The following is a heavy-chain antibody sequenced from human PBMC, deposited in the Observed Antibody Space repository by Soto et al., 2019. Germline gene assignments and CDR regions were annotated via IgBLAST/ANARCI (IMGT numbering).Heavy chain of an antibody. CDR3: AREVGDYVIVY. CDR1: GGSISSGGYS. Sequence: QLQLQESGSGLVKPSQTLSLTCAVSGGSISSGGYSWSWIRQPPGKGLEWIGYIYHSGSTYYNPSLKGRVTISLDRSKNQFSLKLISVTAADTAVYYCAREVGDYVIVYWGHGTLVTVSS. V-gene: IGHV4-30-2*01. D-gene: IGHD4-17*01. J-gene: IGHJ4*01. CDR2: IYHSGST.